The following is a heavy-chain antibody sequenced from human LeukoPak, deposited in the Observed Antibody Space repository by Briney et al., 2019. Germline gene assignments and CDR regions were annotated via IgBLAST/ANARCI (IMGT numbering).Heavy chain of an antibody. V-gene: IGHV3-7*01. D-gene: IGHD3-22*01. J-gene: IGHJ3*02. Sequence: GGSLRLSCAASGFTFSSYWMSWVRQAPGKGLEWVANIKQDGSEKYYVDSVKGRFTISRDNAKNSLYLQMNSLRAEDTAVYYCARTDSRYAPFAFDIWGQGTMVTVSS. CDR1: GFTFSSYW. CDR3: ARTDSRYAPFAFDI. CDR2: IKQDGSEK.